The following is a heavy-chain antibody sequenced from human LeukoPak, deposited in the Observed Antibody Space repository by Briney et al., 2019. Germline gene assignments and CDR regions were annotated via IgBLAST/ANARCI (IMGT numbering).Heavy chain of an antibody. CDR2: IRYDGSNK. D-gene: IGHD3-22*01. CDR1: GFTFSSYG. V-gene: IGHV3-30*02. Sequence: GGSLRLSCVASGFTFSSYGIHWVRQAPGKGLEWVAFIRYDGSNKDYADSVKGRFTISRDNSKNTPYLQMNSLRAEDTAVYYCARRGDYDSSGYDPFDYWGQGTLVTVSS. CDR3: ARRGDYDSSGYDPFDY. J-gene: IGHJ4*02.